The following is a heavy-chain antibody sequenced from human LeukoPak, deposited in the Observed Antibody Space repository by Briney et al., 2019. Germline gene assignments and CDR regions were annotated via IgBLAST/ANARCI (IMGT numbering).Heavy chain of an antibody. D-gene: IGHD3-9*01. CDR3: ARSPARGYDILTNYNDY. CDR1: GYSFTAYV. J-gene: IGHJ4*02. Sequence: ASVKVSCKASGYSFTAYVISWVRQAPGQGLEWMGWISTYNPNTNYAQKFQGRVTMTTDTSTSTVYMELRNLRSDDTAVYYCARSPARGYDILTNYNDYWGQGTLVTVSS. CDR2: ISTYNPNT. V-gene: IGHV1-18*01.